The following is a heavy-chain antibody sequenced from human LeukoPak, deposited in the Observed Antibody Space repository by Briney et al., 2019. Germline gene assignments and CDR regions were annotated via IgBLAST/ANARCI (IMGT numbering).Heavy chain of an antibody. Sequence: SQTLSLTCAISGDSVSSNSAAWNWIRQSPSRGLEWLGRTYYRSKWYNDYAVSVKSRITINPDTSKNQFSLQLSSVTAADTAVYYCARDQRIVVVTARDYYYYMDVWGKGTTVTVSS. CDR1: GDSVSSNSAA. CDR2: TYYRSKWYN. V-gene: IGHV6-1*01. D-gene: IGHD2-21*02. J-gene: IGHJ6*03. CDR3: ARDQRIVVVTARDYYYYMDV.